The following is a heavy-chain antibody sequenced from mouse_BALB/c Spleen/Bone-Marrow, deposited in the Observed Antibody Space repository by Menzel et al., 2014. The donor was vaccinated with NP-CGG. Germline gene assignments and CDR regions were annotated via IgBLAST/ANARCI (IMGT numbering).Heavy chain of an antibody. V-gene: IGHV1-31*01. CDR3: ESRGEYFDV. CDR2: IYPYNGVS. J-gene: IGHJ1*01. Sequence: VQLQQSGPELVKPGASVKPSCKASGYSFTGYYMHWVKQSHGNSLDWIGYIYPYNGVSSYNQKFKGKATLTVDKSSSTAYMELRSLTSDDSAVYYCESRGEYFDVWGAGTTVTVSS. CDR1: GYSFTGYY.